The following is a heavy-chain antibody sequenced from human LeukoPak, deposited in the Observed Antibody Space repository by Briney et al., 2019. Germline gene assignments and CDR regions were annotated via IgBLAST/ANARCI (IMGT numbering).Heavy chain of an antibody. D-gene: IGHD6-6*01. J-gene: IGHJ4*02. CDR1: GYTFTGYY. V-gene: IGHV1-2*02. CDR2: INPNSGGT. Sequence: ASVKVSCKASGYTFTGYYMHWVRQAPGQRPDWMGWINPNSGGTNYEQKFQGRVTMTRDTSISTAYMELSRLRSDDTAVYYCARDSSSSPYYFDYWGQGTLVTVSS. CDR3: ARDSSSSPYYFDY.